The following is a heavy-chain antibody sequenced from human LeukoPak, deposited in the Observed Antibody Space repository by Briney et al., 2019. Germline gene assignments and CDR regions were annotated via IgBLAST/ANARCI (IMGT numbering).Heavy chain of an antibody. D-gene: IGHD5-18*01. CDR2: IKQDGSEK. Sequence: PGGSLRLSCAASGFTFSNVWMSWVRQAPGKGLEWVANIKQDGSEKYYVDSVKGRFTISRDNAKNSLYLQMNSLRAEDTAVYYCARAPDTAMVYFDYWGQGTLVTVSS. CDR3: ARAPDTAMVYFDY. J-gene: IGHJ4*02. V-gene: IGHV3-7*04. CDR1: GFTFSNVW.